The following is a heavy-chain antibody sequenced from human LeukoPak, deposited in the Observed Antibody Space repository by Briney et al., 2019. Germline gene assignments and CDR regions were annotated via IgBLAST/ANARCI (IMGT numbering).Heavy chain of an antibody. CDR1: GDFISSYY. CDR2: NSYSGNT. V-gene: IGHV4-59*13. J-gene: IGHJ4*02. Sequence: PSETLSLTCTVSGDFISSYYWSWIRHPPGKGLECIGYNSYSGNTNHNPSLKNRVTISIDTSNNHFSLRLTSVTAADTAVYYCARVGRGDHAWGSYSFDYWGRGTLVTVSS. D-gene: IGHD3-16*01. CDR3: ARVGRGDHAWGSYSFDY.